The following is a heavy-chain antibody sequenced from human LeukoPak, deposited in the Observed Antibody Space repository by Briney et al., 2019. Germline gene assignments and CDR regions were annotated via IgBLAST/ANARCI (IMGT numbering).Heavy chain of an antibody. CDR1: GFTLSNYD. CDR2: ISTSSCYI. CDR3: ARADCSSSTCYLRRSWFDP. D-gene: IGHD2-2*01. J-gene: IGHJ5*02. V-gene: IGHV3-21*01. Sequence: GGSLRLSCAASGFTLSNYDMNWVRQAPGKGLEWVSSISTSSCYIYYKDSVRGRFTISRDDAKNSLYLEMNSLRAEDTAVYYCARADCSSSTCYLRRSWFDPWGQGTLVTVSS.